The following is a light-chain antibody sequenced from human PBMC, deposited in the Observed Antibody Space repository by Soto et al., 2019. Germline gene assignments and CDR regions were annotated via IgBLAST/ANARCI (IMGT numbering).Light chain of an antibody. CDR1: TSNFGAGYD. Sequence: QSVLTQPPSVSGAPGQGATISCTGGTSNFGAGYDVHWYQQLPGTAPKLLIYGNSNRPSGVPDRFSGSKSGTSASLAITGLQAEDEADYYCQSYDSSLRGVVFGGGTKLTVL. CDR3: QSYDSSLRGVV. J-gene: IGLJ2*01. CDR2: GNS. V-gene: IGLV1-40*01.